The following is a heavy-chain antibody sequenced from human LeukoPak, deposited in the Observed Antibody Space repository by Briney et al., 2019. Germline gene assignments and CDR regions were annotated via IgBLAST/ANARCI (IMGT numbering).Heavy chain of an antibody. CDR3: ARGGTENSGNWFDP. CDR2: IYYSGST. V-gene: IGHV4-31*03. Sequence: SETLSLTCTVSGGSIGSGGYYWSWIRQHPGKGLEWIGYIYYSGSTYYNPSLKSRVTISVDTSKNQFSLKLSSVTAADTAVYYCARGGTENSGNWFDPWGQGTLVTVSS. CDR1: GGSIGSGGYY. D-gene: IGHD3-16*01. J-gene: IGHJ5*02.